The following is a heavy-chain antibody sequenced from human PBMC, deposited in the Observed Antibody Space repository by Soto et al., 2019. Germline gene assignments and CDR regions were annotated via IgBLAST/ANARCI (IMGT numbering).Heavy chain of an antibody. J-gene: IGHJ6*02. CDR2: LIPILGIA. CDR1: GGTFSSST. CDR3: ARNGVGDSRGFFLYYYGMDV. Sequence: QVQLVQSGAEVKKPGSSVKVSCKASGGTFSSSTISWVRQAPGHGLEWMGRLIPILGIANYAQKFQGRVTIPEDKSTGTAYMELGSLRSEDTAVYYCARNGVGDSRGFFLYYYGMDVWGQGTTVTVSS. D-gene: IGHD3-22*01. V-gene: IGHV1-69*02.